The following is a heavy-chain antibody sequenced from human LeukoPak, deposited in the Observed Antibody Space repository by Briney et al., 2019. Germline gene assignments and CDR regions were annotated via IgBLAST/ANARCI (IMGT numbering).Heavy chain of an antibody. CDR3: ARHSGSAAGTSFDY. Sequence: GESLQISCKGSGSRFTSYWIGWVRQMPGKGLEWMGIIYPGDSDTRYSPSFQGQVTISADKSISTAYLQWSSLKASDTAMYYCARHSGSAAGTSFDYWGQGILLTVSS. CDR2: IYPGDSDT. CDR1: GSRFTSYW. D-gene: IGHD6-13*01. J-gene: IGHJ4*02. V-gene: IGHV5-51*01.